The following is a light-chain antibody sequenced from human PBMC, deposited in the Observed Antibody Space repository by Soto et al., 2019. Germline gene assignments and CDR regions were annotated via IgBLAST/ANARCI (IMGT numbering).Light chain of an antibody. J-gene: IGLJ3*02. V-gene: IGLV2-14*01. Sequence: QSALTQPTSVSGSPGQSITISCTGTSRDVGSYDFVSWFQQHPGKAPKLMIYEVTNRPSGVSYRFSGSKSGNTASLTISGLQAEDEADYYCSSFTTTNTWVFGGGTTLTVL. CDR3: SSFTTTNTWV. CDR1: SRDVGSYDF. CDR2: EVT.